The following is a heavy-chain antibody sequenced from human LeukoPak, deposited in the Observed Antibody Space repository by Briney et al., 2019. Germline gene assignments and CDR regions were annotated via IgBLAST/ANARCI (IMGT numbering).Heavy chain of an antibody. CDR2: INHSGST. J-gene: IGHJ4*02. V-gene: IGHV4-34*01. CDR1: GGSFSGYY. CDR3: AKIPRPNHSNHEPN. Sequence: SETLSLTCAVYGGSFSGYYWSWIRQPPGKGLEWIGEINHSGSTNYNPSLKSRVTISVDTSKNQFSLKLSSVTAADTAVYYCAKIPRPNHSNHEPNWGQGTLVTVSS. D-gene: IGHD1-14*01.